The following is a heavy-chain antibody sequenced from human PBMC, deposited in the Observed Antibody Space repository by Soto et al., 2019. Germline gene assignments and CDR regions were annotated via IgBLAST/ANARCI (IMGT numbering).Heavy chain of an antibody. J-gene: IGHJ5*02. V-gene: IGHV3-66*01. D-gene: IGHD6-19*01. Sequence: GGSLRLSCAASRFTASTNSMSWVRQAPGKGLEWVSIIYSGGHTYYADSVKGRFTVSRDNSKNTLYLQMNSLRAEDTAVYYCARVQPISVWFDPWGQGTLVTVSS. CDR3: ARVQPISVWFDP. CDR2: IYSGGHT. CDR1: RFTASTNS.